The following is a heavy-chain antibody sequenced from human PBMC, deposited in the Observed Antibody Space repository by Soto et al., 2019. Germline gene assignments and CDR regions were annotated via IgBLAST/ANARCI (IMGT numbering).Heavy chain of an antibody. Sequence: GESLRISCKGSGYSFTSYWIGWVRQMPGKGLEWMGIIYPGDSDTRYSPSFQGQVTISADKSISTAYLQWSSLKASDTAMYYCASPGPNDGDAFDIWGQGTMVTVSS. CDR1: GYSFTSYW. CDR3: ASPGPNDGDAFDI. V-gene: IGHV5-51*01. D-gene: IGHD1-1*01. J-gene: IGHJ3*02. CDR2: IYPGDSDT.